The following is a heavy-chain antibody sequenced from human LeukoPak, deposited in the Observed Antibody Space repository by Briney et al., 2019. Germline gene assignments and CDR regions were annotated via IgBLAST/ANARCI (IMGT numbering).Heavy chain of an antibody. V-gene: IGHV3-23*01. CDR2: ISGSGGST. CDR1: GFTFSDYY. D-gene: IGHD6-13*01. CDR3: AKSTAAAGNDY. Sequence: GGSLRLSCAASGFTFSDYYMSWVRQAPGKGLEWVSAISGSGGSTYYADSVKGRFTISRDNSKNTLYLQMNSLRAEDTAVYYCAKSTAAAGNDYWGQGTLVTVSS. J-gene: IGHJ4*02.